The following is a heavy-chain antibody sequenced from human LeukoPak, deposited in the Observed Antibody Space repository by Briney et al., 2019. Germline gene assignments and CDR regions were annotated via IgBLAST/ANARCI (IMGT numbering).Heavy chain of an antibody. CDR1: GFTFSNYW. D-gene: IGHD3-10*01. J-gene: IGHJ6*03. V-gene: IGHV3-7*01. CDR3: ARITVIRVAAMDA. CDR2: MKQDGSEK. Sequence: GGSLRLSCTASGFTFSNYWMNWVRQAPGKGLEWVANMKQDGSEKYYVDSVKGRFTISRDNAKNSLYLQMNSLRTEDTAVYYCARITVIRVAAMDAWGKGTTVTISS.